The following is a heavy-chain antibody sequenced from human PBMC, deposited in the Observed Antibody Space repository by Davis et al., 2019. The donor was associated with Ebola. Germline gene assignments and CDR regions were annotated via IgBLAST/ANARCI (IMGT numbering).Heavy chain of an antibody. D-gene: IGHD6-13*01. J-gene: IGHJ3*02. V-gene: IGHV4-4*02. Sequence: MPSETLSLTCAVSGVSISSSNRWRWVRQPPGKGLEWLGEIYHSGSTYYNPSLKSRVTISVDTSTNQFSLKLSSVTAADTAVYYCARPHLYSRSWYDSRMDAFDIWGQGTMVTVSS. CDR1: GVSISSSNR. CDR3: ARPHLYSRSWYDSRMDAFDI. CDR2: IYHSGST.